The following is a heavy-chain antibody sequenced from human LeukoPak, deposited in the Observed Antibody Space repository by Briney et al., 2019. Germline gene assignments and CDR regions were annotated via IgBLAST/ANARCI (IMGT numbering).Heavy chain of an antibody. D-gene: IGHD6-19*01. J-gene: IGHJ4*02. CDR1: GFSFSSYA. Sequence: GSLRLSCAASGFSFSSYAMAWVRRAQGKGLEWVSAISASGGTTHYAGSVKGRFIISRDNSKNTLYLQMDSLRAEDTAVYYCAKDYSSGWYFDYWGQGTLVTVSS. CDR3: AKDYSSGWYFDY. V-gene: IGHV3-23*01. CDR2: ISASGGTT.